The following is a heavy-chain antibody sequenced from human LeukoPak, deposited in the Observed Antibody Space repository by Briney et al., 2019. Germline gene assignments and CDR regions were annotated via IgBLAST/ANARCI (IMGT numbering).Heavy chain of an antibody. V-gene: IGHV3-53*01. Sequence: GGSLRLSCAASGFTVSSNYMSWVRQAPGKGLEWVSVIYSDGRTYYADSVKGRFTISRDNSKNTLYLQMNSLRAEDTAVYYCAKVEAATVTADAWGQGTLVTVSS. CDR3: AKVEAATVTADA. J-gene: IGHJ5*02. CDR1: GFTVSSNY. D-gene: IGHD4-17*01. CDR2: IYSDGRT.